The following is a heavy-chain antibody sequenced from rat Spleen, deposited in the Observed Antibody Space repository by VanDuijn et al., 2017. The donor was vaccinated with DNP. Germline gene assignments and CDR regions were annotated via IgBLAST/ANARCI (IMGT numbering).Heavy chain of an antibody. CDR2: IWSGGST. V-gene: IGHV2-15*01. CDR3: ARYSTSFVMDA. Sequence: QVQLKESGPGLVQPSRTLSLTCTVSGFSLSTHGVSWVRQPPGKGLEWIAAIWSGGSTYYDSALKSRLNISRDTSKSQVLLKMNSLQTEDTATYYCARYSTSFVMDAWGQGTSVIVSS. D-gene: IGHD1-2*01. CDR1: GFSLSTHG. J-gene: IGHJ4*01.